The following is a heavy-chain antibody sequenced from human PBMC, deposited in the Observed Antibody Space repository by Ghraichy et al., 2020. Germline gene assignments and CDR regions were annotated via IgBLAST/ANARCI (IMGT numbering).Heavy chain of an antibody. CDR2: IHYRGTT. Sequence: SETLSLTCTVSGDSIVSSYWSWIRQPPGKGLEWIGYIHYRGTTYYNSSLKSRVTMSVDMAKNQFSLKLHSVTATDTAVYYCARAYFDSSGYRSGGEVELDYWGQGTLVTASS. J-gene: IGHJ4*02. CDR1: GDSIVSSY. D-gene: IGHD3-22*01. CDR3: ARAYFDSSGYRSGGEVELDY. V-gene: IGHV4-59*01.